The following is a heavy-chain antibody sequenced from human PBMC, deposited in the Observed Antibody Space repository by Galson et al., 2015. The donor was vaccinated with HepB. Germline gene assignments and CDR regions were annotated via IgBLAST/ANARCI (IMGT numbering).Heavy chain of an antibody. Sequence: SLRLSCAASGFTFSNAWMNWVRQAPGKGLEWVGRIKSKTDGGTTDYAAPVKGRFTISRDDSKNTLYLQMNSLKTEDTAVYYCTTDLGYSSSWYALCAFDIWGQGTMVTVSS. CDR2: IKSKTDGGTT. V-gene: IGHV3-15*07. CDR3: TTDLGYSSSWYALCAFDI. J-gene: IGHJ3*02. D-gene: IGHD6-13*01. CDR1: GFTFSNAW.